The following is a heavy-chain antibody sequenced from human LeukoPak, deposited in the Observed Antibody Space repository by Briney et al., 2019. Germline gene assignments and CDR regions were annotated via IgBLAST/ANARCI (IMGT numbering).Heavy chain of an antibody. J-gene: IGHJ5*02. V-gene: IGHV3-48*01. CDR3: ARVLHKRNYDSSDYYGS. CDR1: GFTFSSYS. D-gene: IGHD3-22*01. CDR2: ISSGSSTI. Sequence: PGGSLRLSCAASGFTFSSYSMNWVRQAPGKGLEWISYISSGSSTIYYADSVKGRFTISRDNAKNSLYLQLNSLRAEDTAVYYCARVLHKRNYDSSDYYGSWGQGTLVTVSS.